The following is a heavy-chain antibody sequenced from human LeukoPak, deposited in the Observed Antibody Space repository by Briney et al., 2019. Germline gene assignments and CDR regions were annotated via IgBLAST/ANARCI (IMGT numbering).Heavy chain of an antibody. V-gene: IGHV3-11*06. D-gene: IGHD4-11*01. J-gene: IGHJ4*02. CDR1: GFTFSDYY. CDR3: ARVYSDYYYFDY. Sequence: GGSLRLSCAASGFTFSDYYVTWIRQAPGKGLEWVSYISSTGTHTNYADSVKGRFTISRDNAKNSLYLQMISLRAEDTAVYFCARVYSDYYYFDYWGQGTLVTVSS. CDR2: ISSTGTHT.